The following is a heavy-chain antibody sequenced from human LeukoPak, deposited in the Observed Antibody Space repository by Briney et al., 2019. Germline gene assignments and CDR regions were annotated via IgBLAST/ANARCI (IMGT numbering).Heavy chain of an antibody. CDR2: IRYDGSNK. CDR1: GFTFSSYG. V-gene: IGHV3-30*02. J-gene: IGHJ4*02. D-gene: IGHD3-10*01. Sequence: GGSLRLSCAASGFTFSSYGMHWVRQAPGKGLEWVAFIRYDGSNKYYADSVKGRFTISRDNSKNTLYLQMNSLRAEDTAVYYCAKDLLYGSGSWYYFDYWGQGTLVTVSS. CDR3: AKDLLYGSGSWYYFDY.